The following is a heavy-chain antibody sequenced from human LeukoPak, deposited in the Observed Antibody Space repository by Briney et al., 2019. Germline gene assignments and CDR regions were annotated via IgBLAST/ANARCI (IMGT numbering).Heavy chain of an antibody. Sequence: PSETLFLTCTVSGASVTDYYWTWIRQPAGKGLEWIGRMSITKNTYYSPSLESRVTISVDGSKNQFSLNLTSLTAADTAVYYCARLEGSGAPVYWGQGIRVTVSS. D-gene: IGHD3-10*01. CDR2: MSITKNT. CDR1: GASVTDYY. J-gene: IGHJ4*02. CDR3: ARLEGSGAPVY. V-gene: IGHV4-4*07.